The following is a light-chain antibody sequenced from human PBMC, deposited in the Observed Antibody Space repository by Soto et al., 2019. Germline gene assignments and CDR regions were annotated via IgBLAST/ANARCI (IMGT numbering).Light chain of an antibody. J-gene: IGKJ1*01. CDR3: QQYNRYAVT. CDR2: DAS. Sequence: DIQMTQSPSTLSASVGDRVTITCRASQSISTFLAWYQQKPGQAPKLLIYDASTLQSGVPSRFSASGSGTEFTLTISGMQPADFAVYYCQQYNRYAVTFGQGTK. CDR1: QSISTF. V-gene: IGKV1-5*01.